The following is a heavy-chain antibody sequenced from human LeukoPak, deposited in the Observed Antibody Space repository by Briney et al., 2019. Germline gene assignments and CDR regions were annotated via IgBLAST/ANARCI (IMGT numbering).Heavy chain of an antibody. J-gene: IGHJ4*02. CDR1: GGTFSSYA. D-gene: IGHD3-3*01. CDR2: IIPIFGTA. Sequence: GASVKVSCKASGGTFSSYAISWVRQAPGQGLEWMGGIIPIFGTAYYAQKFQGRVTITADESTSTAYMELSSLRSEDTAVYYCARESLWGVVIKSSIGYFDYWGQGTLVTVSS. CDR3: ARESLWGVVIKSSIGYFDY. V-gene: IGHV1-69*13.